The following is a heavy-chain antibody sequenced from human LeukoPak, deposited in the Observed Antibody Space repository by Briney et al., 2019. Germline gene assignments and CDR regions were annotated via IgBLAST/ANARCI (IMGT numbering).Heavy chain of an antibody. CDR2: INPNSGGT. Sequence: GASVKVSCKASGYTFTGYYMHWVRQAPGQGLEWMGWINPNSGGTNYAQKFQGRVTMTRDTSISTAYMELSRLRSDDTAMYYCARVGIPYSSGWYAVYWGQGTLVTVSS. CDR3: ARVGIPYSSGWYAVY. V-gene: IGHV1-2*02. D-gene: IGHD6-19*01. CDR1: GYTFTGYY. J-gene: IGHJ4*02.